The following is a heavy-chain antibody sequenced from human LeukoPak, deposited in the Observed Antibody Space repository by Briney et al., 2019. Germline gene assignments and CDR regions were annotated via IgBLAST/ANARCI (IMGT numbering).Heavy chain of an antibody. CDR2: ISYDGSNT. Sequence: GGSLRLSCAASGFTFSSYGMHRVRQVPGKGLEWVAVISYDGSNTYYGDSVKGRFAISRDNSKNTVYLQMNSLRAEDTAVYYCAKENYFGSGSYPDYWGQGALVTVSS. V-gene: IGHV3-30*18. CDR3: AKENYFGSGSYPDY. D-gene: IGHD3-10*01. J-gene: IGHJ4*02. CDR1: GFTFSSYG.